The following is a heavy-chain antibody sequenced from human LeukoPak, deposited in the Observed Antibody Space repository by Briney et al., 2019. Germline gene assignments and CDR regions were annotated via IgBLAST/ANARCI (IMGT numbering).Heavy chain of an antibody. CDR2: ISAYNGNT. V-gene: IGHV1-18*01. D-gene: IGHD3-22*01. J-gene: IGHJ3*02. CDR1: GYTLTSYG. Sequence: ASVKVSCKASGYTLTSYGISWVRQAPGQGLEWMGWISAYNGNTNYAQKLQGRVTMTTDTSTSTAYMELRSLRSDDTAVYYCASHDSSGYYHDAFDIWGQGTMVTVSS. CDR3: ASHDSSGYYHDAFDI.